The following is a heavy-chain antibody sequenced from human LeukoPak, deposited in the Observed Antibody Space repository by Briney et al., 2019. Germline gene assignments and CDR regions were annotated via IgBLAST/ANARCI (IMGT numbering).Heavy chain of an antibody. D-gene: IGHD6-13*01. J-gene: IGHJ4*02. CDR2: INHSGST. CDR1: GGSFSGYY. Sequence: SETLSLTCAVYGGSFSGYYWSWIRQPPGKGLEWIGEINHSGSTNYNPSLKSRVTISVDTSKNQFSLKLSSVTAADTAVYYCARGLEQQLVLSDYWGQGTLVTVSS. CDR3: ARGLEQQLVLSDY. V-gene: IGHV4-34*01.